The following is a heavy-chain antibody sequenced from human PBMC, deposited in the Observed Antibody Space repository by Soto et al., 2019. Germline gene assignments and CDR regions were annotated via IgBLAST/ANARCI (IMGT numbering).Heavy chain of an antibody. CDR2: INQDGSEK. V-gene: IGHV3-7*01. J-gene: IGHJ4*02. CDR3: SRSLNS. Sequence: GGSLRLSCAASGFTFSTYWMDWVRQTPGKGLEWVANINQDGSEKNYVDSVKGRFTIYRDNAKNSLYLQMSSLTAEDSALYYCSRSLNSCGQGTLLTVSS. CDR1: GFTFSTYW.